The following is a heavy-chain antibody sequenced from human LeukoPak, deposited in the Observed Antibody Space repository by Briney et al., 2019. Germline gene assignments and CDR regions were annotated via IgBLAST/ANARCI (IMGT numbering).Heavy chain of an antibody. CDR2: INRSGST. V-gene: IGHV4-34*01. Sequence: SETLSLTCAVYGGSFSGYYWSWLRQPPGKGLEWIGEINRSGSTKYNPSLKSRVTISIDTSKTQFALKLSSVTAGDTAVYYRARGWKGKKRGYSYGYEYDYWGQGTLGTLSS. CDR3: ARGWKGKKRGYSYGYEYDY. CDR1: GGSFSGYY. J-gene: IGHJ4*02. D-gene: IGHD5-18*01.